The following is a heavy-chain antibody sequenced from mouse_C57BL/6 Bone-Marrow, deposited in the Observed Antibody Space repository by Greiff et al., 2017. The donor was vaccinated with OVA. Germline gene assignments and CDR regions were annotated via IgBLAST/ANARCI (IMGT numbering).Heavy chain of an antibody. V-gene: IGHV1-50*01. J-gene: IGHJ3*01. D-gene: IGHD2-3*01. CDR2: IDPSDSYT. CDR1: GYTFTSYW. Sequence: QVQLQQPGAELVKPGASVKLSCKASGYTFTSYWMQWVKQRPGRGLEWIGEIDPSDSYTNYNQKFKGKATLTVDTSSSTAYMQLSSLTSEDSAVYYCARAGYYPFAYWGQGTLVTVSA. CDR3: ARAGYYPFAY.